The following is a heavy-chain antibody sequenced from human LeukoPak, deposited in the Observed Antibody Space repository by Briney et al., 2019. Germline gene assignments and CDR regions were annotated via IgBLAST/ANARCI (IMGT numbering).Heavy chain of an antibody. Sequence: GGSLRLSCAASGFTFSSYAMSWVRQAPGKGLEWVGIMPNSGENTFYGEAVKGRFTISRDNSQNTLYLQMNSLRPEDTAVYYCAKGGASVTRYVDYWGQGTLVTVSS. J-gene: IGHJ4*02. CDR3: AKGGASVTRYVDY. CDR1: GFTFSSYA. V-gene: IGHV3-30*18. D-gene: IGHD4-17*01. CDR2: MPNSGENT.